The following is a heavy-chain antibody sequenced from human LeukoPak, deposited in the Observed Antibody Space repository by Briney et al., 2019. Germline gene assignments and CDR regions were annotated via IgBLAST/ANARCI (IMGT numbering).Heavy chain of an antibody. V-gene: IGHV4-59*01. D-gene: IGHD3-22*01. Sequence: PSETLSLTCTVSGGSISPFYWSWIRQPPGKGLEWIGYILYTGSPNYNPSLRSRVTISVDSSKTQFSLKLSSVAAADTAIYYCARGGGRGYYDTSGYFFDYWGQGTLVTVSS. CDR1: GGSISPFY. J-gene: IGHJ4*02. CDR2: ILYTGSP. CDR3: ARGGGRGYYDTSGYFFDY.